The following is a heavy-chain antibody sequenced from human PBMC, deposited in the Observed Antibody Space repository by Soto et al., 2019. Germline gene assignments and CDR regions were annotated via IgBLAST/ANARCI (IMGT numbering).Heavy chain of an antibody. CDR3: RDGSGIYYGIDN. V-gene: IGHV3-15*01. D-gene: IGHD3-10*01. Sequence: EVQLVESGGGLVQPGGSLRLSCAASGFTFTHAWMSWIRQAPGEGRAWVGRIKSKTDGGTTDYAAYVKGRFTISRDDSKNPLSLPTDSLKTEDTAVYYCRDGSGIYYGIDNWGQGTLVTVSS. CDR1: GFTFTHAW. CDR2: IKSKTDGGTT. J-gene: IGHJ4*02.